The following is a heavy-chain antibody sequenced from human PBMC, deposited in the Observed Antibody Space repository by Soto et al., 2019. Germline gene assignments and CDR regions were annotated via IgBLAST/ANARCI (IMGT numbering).Heavy chain of an antibody. V-gene: IGHV3-23*01. Sequence: VGSLRLSCVASGFSFSRYAMSWVRQAPGKGLEWVSVISGSDGSTYYADSVKGRFTISRDNSKNTLYLQMNSLRAEDTAVYYCAKDRERDAWYEDYWGQGTLVTVSS. D-gene: IGHD6-13*01. CDR2: ISGSDGST. CDR1: GFSFSRYA. CDR3: AKDRERDAWYEDY. J-gene: IGHJ4*02.